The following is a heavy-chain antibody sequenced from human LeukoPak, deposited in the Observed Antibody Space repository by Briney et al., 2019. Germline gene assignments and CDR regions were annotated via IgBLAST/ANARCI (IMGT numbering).Heavy chain of an antibody. Sequence: GGSLRLSCAASGFTFSNNAMHWVRQAPGKGLEWVAVISYDGSNKYYADSVKGRFTISRDNSKNTLYLQMNSLRAEDTAVYYCARVPRWGDAFDIWGQGTMVTVSS. J-gene: IGHJ3*02. CDR3: ARVPRWGDAFDI. D-gene: IGHD3-16*01. CDR2: ISYDGSNK. V-gene: IGHV3-30*04. CDR1: GFTFSNNA.